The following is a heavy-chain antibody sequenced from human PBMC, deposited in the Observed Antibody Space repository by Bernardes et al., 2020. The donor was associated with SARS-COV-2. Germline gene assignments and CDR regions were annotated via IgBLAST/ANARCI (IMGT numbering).Heavy chain of an antibody. Sequence: GEFLKIPCKGSGYSFSKYWNGWVRQMPGKGLELIGIIYPGYSDTRYRPSFQGQVTISADKSISTAYLQWSSLKASDTAMYYCARGNYDSSGYYYDAFDIWGQGTMVTVSS. CDR3: ARGNYDSSGYYYDAFDI. CDR2: IYPGYSDT. V-gene: IGHV5-51*01. D-gene: IGHD3-22*01. J-gene: IGHJ3*02. CDR1: GYSFSKYW.